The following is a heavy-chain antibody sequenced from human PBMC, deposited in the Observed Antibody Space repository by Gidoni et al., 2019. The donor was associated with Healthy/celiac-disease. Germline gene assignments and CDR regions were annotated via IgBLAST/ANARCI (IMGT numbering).Heavy chain of an antibody. CDR1: GFTFSSYT. D-gene: IGHD6-19*01. CDR2: ISYDGNNK. Sequence: QVQLVVFGGGVVQPGRALRLSCAASGFTFSSYTIHWVRQAPGKGMEWVAVISYDGNNKYYADSVKGRFTISRDNSNNTLYMQMNSLSTEDTAVYYCARAAFPKQWLGWDFDYWGQGTLVTVSS. V-gene: IGHV3-30-3*01. CDR3: ARAAFPKQWLGWDFDY. J-gene: IGHJ4*02.